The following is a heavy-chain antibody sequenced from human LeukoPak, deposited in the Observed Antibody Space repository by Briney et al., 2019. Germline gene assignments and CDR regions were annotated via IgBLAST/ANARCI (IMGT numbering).Heavy chain of an antibody. Sequence: SETLPLTCTVSGGSISSSSNYWGWIRQPPGRGLEWVGSIYYSGSTYYNPSLKSRVTVSLDTSKNQFSLNLSSVTAADTAVYYCARVLAYSNYYFDFWGQGTLVTVSS. D-gene: IGHD4-11*01. V-gene: IGHV4-39*07. CDR3: ARVLAYSNYYFDF. CDR1: GGSISSSSNY. CDR2: IYYSGST. J-gene: IGHJ4*02.